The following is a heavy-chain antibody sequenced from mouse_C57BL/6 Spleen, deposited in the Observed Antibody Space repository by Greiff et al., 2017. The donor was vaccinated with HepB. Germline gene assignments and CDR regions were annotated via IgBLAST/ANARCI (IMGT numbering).Heavy chain of an antibody. D-gene: IGHD1-1*01. V-gene: IGHV1-19*01. J-gene: IGHJ2*01. CDR1: GYTFTDYY. CDR3: AREFITTVVATDY. Sequence: EVKLMESGPVLVKPGASVKMSCKASGYTFTDYYMNWVKQSHGKSLEWIGVINPYNGGTSYNQKFKGKATLTVDKSSSTAYMELNSLTSEDSAVYYCAREFITTVVATDYWGQGTTLTVSS. CDR2: INPYNGGT.